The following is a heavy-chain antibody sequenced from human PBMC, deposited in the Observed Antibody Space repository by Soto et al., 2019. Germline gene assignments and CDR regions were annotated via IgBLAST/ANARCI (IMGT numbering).Heavy chain of an antibody. CDR1: GYTFTSYY. Sequence: GASVKVSCKASGYTFTSYYMHWVRQAPGQGLEWMGIINPSGGSTSYAQKFQGRVTMTRDTSTSTVYMELSSLRSEDTAVYYCAREIVVVPAPDGPFDYWGQGTLVTVSS. D-gene: IGHD2-2*01. CDR3: AREIVVVPAPDGPFDY. V-gene: IGHV1-46*03. CDR2: INPSGGST. J-gene: IGHJ4*02.